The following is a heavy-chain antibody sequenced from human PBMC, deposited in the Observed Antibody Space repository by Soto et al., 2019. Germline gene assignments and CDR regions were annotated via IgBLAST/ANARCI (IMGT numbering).Heavy chain of an antibody. D-gene: IGHD1-26*01. V-gene: IGHV1-2*02. CDR1: GYTFTGYY. CDR2: INPNSGGT. J-gene: IGHJ4*02. CDR3: ARGWELIHFYFDS. Sequence: ASVKVSCKASGYTFTGYYMHWVRQAPGQGLEWMGWINPNSGGTNYAQKFQGRVTMTRDTFISTAYMELSRLRTDDSAVYYCARGWELIHFYFDSWGQGTLVTVSS.